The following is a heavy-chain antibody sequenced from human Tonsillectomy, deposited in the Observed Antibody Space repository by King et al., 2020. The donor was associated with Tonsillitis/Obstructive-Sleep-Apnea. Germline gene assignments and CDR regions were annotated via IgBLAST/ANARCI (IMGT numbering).Heavy chain of an antibody. Sequence: VQLVESGGGLVQPGRSLRLSCAASGFTFDDYAMHWVRQAPGKGLEWVSGISWNSGSIGYADSVKGRFTISRDNAKNSLYLQMNSLRAEDTALYYCVKGGYCSGGSCHQYFQHWGQGTLVTVSS. D-gene: IGHD2-15*01. CDR2: ISWNSGSI. CDR3: VKGGYCSGGSCHQYFQH. V-gene: IGHV3-9*01. J-gene: IGHJ1*01. CDR1: GFTFDDYA.